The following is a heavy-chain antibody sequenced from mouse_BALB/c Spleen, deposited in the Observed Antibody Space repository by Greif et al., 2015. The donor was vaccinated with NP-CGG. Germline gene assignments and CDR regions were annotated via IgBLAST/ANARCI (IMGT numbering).Heavy chain of an antibody. Sequence: EVKVEESGGGLVKPGGSLKLSCAASGFTFSSYAMSWVRQTPEKGLEWVASISSGGSTYYPDSVKGRFTISRDNARNILYLQTSSLRSEDTAMYYCARGGGLGQGFAYWGQGTLVTVSA. CDR1: GFTFSSYA. D-gene: IGHD4-1*01. CDR2: ISSGGST. CDR3: ARGGGLGQGFAY. V-gene: IGHV5-6-5*01. J-gene: IGHJ3*01.